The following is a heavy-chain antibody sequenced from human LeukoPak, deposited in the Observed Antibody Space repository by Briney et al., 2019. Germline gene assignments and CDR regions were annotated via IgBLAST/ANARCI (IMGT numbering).Heavy chain of an antibody. Sequence: GGSLRLSCAASGFIFTSYAMSWVRQAPGKGLEWVSGISGSGGSTYYADSVKGRFTISKDNSDTLYLQMNSLSAEDTAVYYCAKGSGGCGYCGGGNCSVCGFDYWGQGTLVTVSS. J-gene: IGHJ4*02. D-gene: IGHD2-15*01. CDR2: ISGSGGST. CDR3: AKGSGGCGYCGGGNCSVCGFDY. CDR1: GFIFTSYA. V-gene: IGHV3-23*01.